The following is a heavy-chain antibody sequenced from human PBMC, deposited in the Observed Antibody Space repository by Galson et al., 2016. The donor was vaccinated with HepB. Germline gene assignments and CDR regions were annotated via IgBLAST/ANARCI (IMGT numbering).Heavy chain of an antibody. J-gene: IGHJ4*02. CDR3: AKDAFLACGRDGYIDD. D-gene: IGHD2-21*02. V-gene: IGHV3-30*18. CDR1: GFTFRSYG. Sequence: SLRLSCAASGFTFRSYGMHWVSQAPGKGLEGLAGILYDGSNAYYGDSVKGRFTISRDNSKKTLSLQVNSLTSEDTAVYYCAKDAFLACGRDGYIDDWGQGTLVTVSS. CDR2: ILYDGSNA.